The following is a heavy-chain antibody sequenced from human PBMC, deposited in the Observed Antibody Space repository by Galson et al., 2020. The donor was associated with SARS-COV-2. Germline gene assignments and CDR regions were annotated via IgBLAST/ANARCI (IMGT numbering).Heavy chain of an antibody. CDR3: ARDHGSDDWSIDY. Sequence: ASETLSLTCTVSGVSIRSGNFWAWLRQPPGKGLEWLGSIDHYANTYYNPSLKSRVYISVDTSKNQLSLNLYSVTAADTAMYYCARDHGSDDWSIDYWGQGTLVTVSS. D-gene: IGHD3-9*01. CDR2: IDHYANT. CDR1: GVSIRSGNF. J-gene: IGHJ4*02. V-gene: IGHV4-38-2*02.